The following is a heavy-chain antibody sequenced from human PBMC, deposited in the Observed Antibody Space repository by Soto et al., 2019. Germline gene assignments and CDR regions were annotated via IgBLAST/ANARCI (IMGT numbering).Heavy chain of an antibody. D-gene: IGHD3-22*01. CDR2: INAGNGNT. V-gene: IGHV1-3*01. Sequence: QVQLVQSGAEVKKPGASVKVSCKASGYTFTSYAMHWVRQAPGQRLEWMGWINAGNGNTKYSQKFQGRVTITRDTAASTAYLEVSSRRSEDTAVYYCASSLVVTPGTRYYYYGMDVWGQGTTVTVSS. CDR1: GYTFTSYA. CDR3: ASSLVVTPGTRYYYYGMDV. J-gene: IGHJ6*02.